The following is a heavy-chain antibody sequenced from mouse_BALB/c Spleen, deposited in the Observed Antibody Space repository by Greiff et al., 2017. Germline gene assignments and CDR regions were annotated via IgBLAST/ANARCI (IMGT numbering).Heavy chain of an antibody. CDR1: GYTFTSYN. J-gene: IGHJ3*01. D-gene: IGHD1-2*01. CDR3: ARPLITTGNPCWFAY. V-gene: IGHV1-12*01. CDR2: IYPGNGDT. Sequence: QVQLQQPGAELVKPGASVKMSCKASGYTFTSYNMHWVKQTPGQGLEWIGAIYPGNGDTSYNQKFKGKATLTADKSSSTAYMQLSSLTSEDSAVYYCARPLITTGNPCWFAYWGQGTLVTVSA.